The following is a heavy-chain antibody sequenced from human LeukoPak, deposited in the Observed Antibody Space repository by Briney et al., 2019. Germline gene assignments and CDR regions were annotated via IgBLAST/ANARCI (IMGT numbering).Heavy chain of an antibody. V-gene: IGHV3-7*01. CDR1: GFTFSSYW. CDR2: IKQDGSEK. D-gene: IGHD5-12*01. Sequence: GGSLRLSCAASGFTFSSYWMSWVRQAPEKGLEWVANIKQDGSEKHYVDSVKGRFTISRDNAKNSLYLKMNSLRAEDTAVYYCARSGGLRLVVYYFDYWGQGTLVTVSS. CDR3: ARSGGLRLVVYYFDY. J-gene: IGHJ4*02.